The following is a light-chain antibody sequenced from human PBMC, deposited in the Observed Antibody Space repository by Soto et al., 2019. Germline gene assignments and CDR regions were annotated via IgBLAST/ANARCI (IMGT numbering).Light chain of an antibody. CDR1: QSVLYTSNNKNY. J-gene: IGKJ1*01. CDR2: GAS. CDR3: QQYYTTPQT. Sequence: DIVMTQSPGSLTVSLGERATINCTSSQSVLYTSNNKNYVAWYQQKPGQPPKLLIYGASTRESGVPDRFSGSGSGTDFTFNVSSLQAEDAAVYYCQQYYTTPQTFGPGTKVEIK. V-gene: IGKV4-1*01.